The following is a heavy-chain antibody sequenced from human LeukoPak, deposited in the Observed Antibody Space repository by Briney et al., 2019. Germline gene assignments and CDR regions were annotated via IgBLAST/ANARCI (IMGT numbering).Heavy chain of an antibody. CDR2: ISWNGNNV. J-gene: IGHJ4*02. Sequence: PGGSLRLSCAASTFTFSSYAMSWVRQAPGKGLEWVSGISWNGNNVAYADSVKGRFTMSRDNTQNSVYLQMSSLTPDDTALYYCAKDVSTYGGYSGALDHWGQGTLVTVSS. D-gene: IGHD5-12*01. V-gene: IGHV3-9*01. CDR3: AKDVSTYGGYSGALDH. CDR1: TFTFSSYA.